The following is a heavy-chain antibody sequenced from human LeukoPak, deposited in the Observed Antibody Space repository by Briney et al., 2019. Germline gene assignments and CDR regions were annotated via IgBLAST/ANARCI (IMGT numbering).Heavy chain of an antibody. Sequence: GGSLRLSCAASGFTFSNAWMSWVRQAPGKGLEWDGRIKSKTDGGTTDYAAPVKGRFTISRDDSKNTLYLQMNSLKTEDTAVYYCTTDQSPFIVGASTLGYWGQGTLVTVSS. CDR2: IKSKTDGGTT. D-gene: IGHD1-26*01. J-gene: IGHJ4*02. CDR1: GFTFSNAW. CDR3: TTDQSPFIVGASTLGY. V-gene: IGHV3-15*01.